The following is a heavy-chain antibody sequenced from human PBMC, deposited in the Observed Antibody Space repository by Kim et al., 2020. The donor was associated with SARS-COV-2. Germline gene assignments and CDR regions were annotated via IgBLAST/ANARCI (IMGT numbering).Heavy chain of an antibody. V-gene: IGHV3-21*01. Sequence: YADSVKGRFTISRDTAKNSLYLQMNSLRAEDTAVYYCARGVSYYYYGMDVWGQGTTVTVSS. CDR3: ARGVSYYYYGMDV. D-gene: IGHD3-3*01. J-gene: IGHJ6*02.